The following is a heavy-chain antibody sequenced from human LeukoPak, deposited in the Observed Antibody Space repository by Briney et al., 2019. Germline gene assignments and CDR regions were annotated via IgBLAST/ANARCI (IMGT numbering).Heavy chain of an antibody. V-gene: IGHV3-48*01. CDR1: GFTFSSYS. Sequence: GGSLRLSCAASGFTFSSYSMNWVRQAPGKGLEWVSYISSSSSTIYYADSVKGRFTISRDNAKNSLYLQVNSLRAEDTAVYYCARDPTYYYDSSGYPWGQGTLVTVSS. J-gene: IGHJ5*02. CDR2: ISSSSSTI. CDR3: ARDPTYYYDSSGYP. D-gene: IGHD3-22*01.